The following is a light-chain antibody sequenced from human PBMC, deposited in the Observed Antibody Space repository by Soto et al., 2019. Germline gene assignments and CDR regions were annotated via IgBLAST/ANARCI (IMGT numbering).Light chain of an antibody. CDR2: GAS. CDR3: QQYNSWPPIT. J-gene: IGKJ5*01. CDR1: QSVRTK. V-gene: IGKV3-15*01. Sequence: IVMTQSPDTLYVSPGEGATLSCRSSQSVRTKLAWYQQKAGQAPRLLIYGASIRATGIPDRFSGSGSGTEFTLTISSLQSEDFAVYYCQQYNSWPPITFGQGHDWRL.